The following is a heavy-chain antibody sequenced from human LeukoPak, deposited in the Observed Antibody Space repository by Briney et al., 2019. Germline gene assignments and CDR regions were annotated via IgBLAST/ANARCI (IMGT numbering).Heavy chain of an antibody. Sequence: SETLSLTCAVSGGSISSYYWSWIRQPPGEGLEWVGYIYYSGGTTYNPSLTSRVTISVDTSKNQFSLKLSSVTAADTAVYYCARHTPYYYDSNGYYPLDYWGQGTLVTVSS. CDR1: GGSISSYY. D-gene: IGHD3-22*01. V-gene: IGHV4-59*08. CDR3: ARHTPYYYDSNGYYPLDY. J-gene: IGHJ4*02. CDR2: IYYSGGT.